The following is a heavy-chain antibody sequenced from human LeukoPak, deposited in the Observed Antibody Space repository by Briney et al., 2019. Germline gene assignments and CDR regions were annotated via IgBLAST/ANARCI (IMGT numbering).Heavy chain of an antibody. V-gene: IGHV1-2*02. CDR3: AREGAAAEDVNWFDP. CDR2: INPKSGKT. J-gene: IGHJ5*02. D-gene: IGHD6-25*01. Sequence: ASVKVSCKPSGYTFTGYYMHWVRQAPGQGLEWMGWINPKSGKTHYAQNFQDRVTMTRDTSISTAYMQLSSLRSDDTAVYYCAREGAAAEDVNWFDPWGHGTLVTASS. CDR1: GYTFTGYY.